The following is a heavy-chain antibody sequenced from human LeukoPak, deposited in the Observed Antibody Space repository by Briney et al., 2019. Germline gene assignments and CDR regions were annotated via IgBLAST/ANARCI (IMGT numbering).Heavy chain of an antibody. CDR2: INHSGST. Sequence: SETLSLTCAVYGGSFSDYYWSWIRQPPGKGLEWIGEINHSGSTNYNPSLKSRVTISVDTSKNQFSLKLSSVTAADTAVYYCARRALRYFDWLSSLNWFDPWGQGTLVTVSS. V-gene: IGHV4-34*01. CDR3: ARRALRYFDWLSSLNWFDP. CDR1: GGSFSDYY. J-gene: IGHJ5*02. D-gene: IGHD3-9*01.